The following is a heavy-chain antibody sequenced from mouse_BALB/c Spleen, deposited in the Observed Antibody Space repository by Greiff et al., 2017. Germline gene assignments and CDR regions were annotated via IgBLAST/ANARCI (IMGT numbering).Heavy chain of an antibody. CDR1: GYTFSSYW. CDR2: ILPGSGST. D-gene: IGHD2-14*01. V-gene: IGHV1-9*01. CDR3: ARGVREAMDD. Sequence: QVQLQQSGAELMKPGASVKISCTATGYTFSSYWIEWVKQRPGHGLEWIGEILPGSGSTNYTEKFKGKATFTADTSSNTAYMQLSSLTSEDSAVYYCARGVREAMDDWGQGTSVTVAS. J-gene: IGHJ4*01.